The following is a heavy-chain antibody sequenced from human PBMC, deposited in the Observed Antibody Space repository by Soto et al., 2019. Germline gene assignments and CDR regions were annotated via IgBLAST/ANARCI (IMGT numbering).Heavy chain of an antibody. V-gene: IGHV4-59*01. CDR2: IYYSGST. CDR3: ARGVTYYDFWSGHNWFDP. CDR1: GGSISSYY. J-gene: IGHJ5*02. Sequence: PSETLSLTCTVSGGSISSYYWSWIRQPPGKGLEWIGYIYYSGSTNYNPSLKSRVTISVDTSKNQFSLKLSSVTAADTAVYYCARGVTYYDFWSGHNWFDPWGQGTLVTVS. D-gene: IGHD3-3*01.